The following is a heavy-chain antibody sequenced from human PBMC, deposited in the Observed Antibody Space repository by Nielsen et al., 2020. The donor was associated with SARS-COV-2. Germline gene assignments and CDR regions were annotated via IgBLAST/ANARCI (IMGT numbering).Heavy chain of an antibody. CDR2: MYYSGST. CDR1: GGSISSGDYY. V-gene: IGHV4-30-4*01. J-gene: IGHJ3*02. D-gene: IGHD3-10*01. Sequence: SCTVSGGSISSGDYYWSWIHQPPGKGLEWIGYMYYSGSTYYNPSLKSRVTISVDTSKNQFSLKLSSVTAADTAVYYCARSATGSGSYRGAFDIWGQGTMVTVSS. CDR3: ARSATGSGSYRGAFDI.